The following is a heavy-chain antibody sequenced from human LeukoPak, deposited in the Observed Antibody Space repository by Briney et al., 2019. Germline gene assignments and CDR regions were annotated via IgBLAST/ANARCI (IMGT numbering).Heavy chain of an antibody. CDR2: MNPDTGNS. V-gene: IGHV1-8*01. Sequence: GASVKVSCKGFGYTFSSYDINWVRQATGQGLEWMGWMNPDTGNSGYAQKFQGRVTMTRDTSISTAYMELSSLRSEDTAVYYCARLSQTPAYYDTSVYYYLGYWGQGTLVTVSS. CDR3: ARLSQTPAYYDTSVYYYLGY. CDR1: GYTFSSYD. J-gene: IGHJ4*02. D-gene: IGHD3-22*01.